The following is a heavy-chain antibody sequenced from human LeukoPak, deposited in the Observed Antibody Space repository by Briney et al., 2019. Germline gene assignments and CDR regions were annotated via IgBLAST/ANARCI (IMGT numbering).Heavy chain of an antibody. V-gene: IGHV4-59*12. CDR2: IYYSGST. J-gene: IGHJ5*02. Sequence: PSETLSLTCAVYGGSFSGYYWSWIRQPPGKGLEWIGYIYYSGSTNYNPSLKSRVTISVDTSKNQFSLKLSSVTAADTAVYYCAWFGFFSPPAWGQGTLVTVSS. CDR3: AWFGFFSPPA. D-gene: IGHD3-10*01. CDR1: GGSFSGYY.